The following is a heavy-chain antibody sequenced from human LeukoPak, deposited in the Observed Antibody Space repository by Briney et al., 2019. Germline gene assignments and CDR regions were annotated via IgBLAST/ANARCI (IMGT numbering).Heavy chain of an antibody. CDR1: GDSVSRNSVG. D-gene: IGHD6-19*01. Sequence: SQTLSLTCALSGDSVSRNSVGWTWIRQSPSRGLEWLGRTYYRSKLYNDYAVSLKSRITINPDTSKNQFSLQLNSVTPEDTAVYYCARAVAGREDYWGQGTLVTVSS. CDR2: TYYRSKLYN. J-gene: IGHJ4*02. CDR3: ARAVAGREDY. V-gene: IGHV6-1*01.